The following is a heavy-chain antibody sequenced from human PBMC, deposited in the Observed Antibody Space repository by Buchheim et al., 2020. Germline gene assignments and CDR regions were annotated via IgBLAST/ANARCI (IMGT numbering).Heavy chain of an antibody. CDR1: GGSISRGCYY. CDR2: IYPSGST. J-gene: IGHJ4*02. D-gene: IGHD3-10*01. Sequence: QVQLQESGPGLVKPSQPLSLTCTVSGGSISRGCYYWTWIRQPAGKGLEWIGRIYPSGSTNYNPSLKSRVTISVDQSQNQTSLKLSSVTAADTAMYYCARGSHMVFWGQGTL. V-gene: IGHV4-61*02. CDR3: ARGSHMVF.